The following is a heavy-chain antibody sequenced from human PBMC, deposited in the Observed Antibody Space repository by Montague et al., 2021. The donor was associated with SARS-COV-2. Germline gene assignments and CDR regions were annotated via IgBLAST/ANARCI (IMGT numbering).Heavy chain of an antibody. CDR2: IYPGDSDS. CDR3: ARRGFDTSGYYSYFDY. Sequence: QSGAEVKKPGESLKISCNGSGYSFTKYWIGWVRQMPGKGLEWMGIIYPGDSDSRYSPSFQGQVTISADKSISTAYLQWSSLKASDTARYYCARRGFDTSGYYSYFDYWGQGTMVTVSS. J-gene: IGHJ4*02. V-gene: IGHV5-51*01. D-gene: IGHD3-22*01. CDR1: GYSFTKYW.